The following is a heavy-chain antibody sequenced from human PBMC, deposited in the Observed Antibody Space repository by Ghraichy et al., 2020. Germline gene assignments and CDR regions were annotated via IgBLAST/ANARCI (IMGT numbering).Heavy chain of an antibody. V-gene: IGHV1-2*02. Sequence: ASVKVSCKASGYTFTGYYMHWVRQAPGQGLEWMGWINPNSGGTNYAQKFQGRVTMTRDTSISTAYMELSRLRSDDTAVYYCATITMMGGGVFDIWGQGTMVTVSS. CDR3: ATITMMGGGVFDI. J-gene: IGHJ3*02. CDR2: INPNSGGT. D-gene: IGHD3-22*01. CDR1: GYTFTGYY.